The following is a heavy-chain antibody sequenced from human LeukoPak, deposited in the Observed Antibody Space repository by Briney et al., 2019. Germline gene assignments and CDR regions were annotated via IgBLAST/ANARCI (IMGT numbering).Heavy chain of an antibody. D-gene: IGHD2-15*01. J-gene: IGHJ4*02. CDR1: GVSVSSDSVA. Sequence: SQILSLTCAISGVSVSSDSVAWNWIRQSPSRGLEWLGRTYYRSKWYSDYALSVKSRITISADTSKNQVSLQLNSVTPDDTAVYYCARDSRAGYSLPLDHWGQGALVTVSS. CDR3: ARDSRAGYSLPLDH. V-gene: IGHV6-1*01. CDR2: TYYRSKWYS.